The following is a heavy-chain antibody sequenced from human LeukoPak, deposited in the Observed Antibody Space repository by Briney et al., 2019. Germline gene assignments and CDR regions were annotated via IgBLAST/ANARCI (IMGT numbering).Heavy chain of an antibody. CDR1: GFIFSTYG. Sequence: GGSLRLSCAASGFIFSTYGMNWVRQAPGKGLEWVAIIWYDGSNEYYADSVKGRFSISRDNSKNTLYLQMNSLRAEDTAVYYCARDRYGDHDYYYGMDVWGQGTTVTVSS. D-gene: IGHD4-17*01. CDR2: IWYDGSNE. V-gene: IGHV3-33*01. CDR3: ARDRYGDHDYYYGMDV. J-gene: IGHJ6*02.